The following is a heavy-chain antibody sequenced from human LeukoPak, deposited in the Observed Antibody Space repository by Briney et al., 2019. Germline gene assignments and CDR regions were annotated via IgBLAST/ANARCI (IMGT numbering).Heavy chain of an antibody. Sequence: SETLSLTCTVSGGSISSSSYYWGWIRQPPGKGLEWIGSIYYSGSTYYNPSLKSRVTISVDTSKNQFSLKLSSVTAADTAVYYCARQDWGPDAFDIWGQGTMVTVSS. D-gene: IGHD3-16*01. V-gene: IGHV4-39*01. CDR2: IYYSGST. CDR1: GGSISSSSYY. J-gene: IGHJ3*02. CDR3: ARQDWGPDAFDI.